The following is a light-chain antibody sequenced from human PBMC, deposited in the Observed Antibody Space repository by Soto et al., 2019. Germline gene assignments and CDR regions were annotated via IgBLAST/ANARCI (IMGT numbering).Light chain of an antibody. CDR3: QQSYSTPSIP. Sequence: MNHSLDTLSVPQGEIATLSCRVSQSLRSSLAWCQQKPGQAPRLLIYGASTRATGIPARFSGSGSGTDFTLTISSLQPEDFATYYCQQSYSTPSIPFGQGTLLEIK. CDR2: GAS. J-gene: IGKJ5*01. V-gene: IGKV3-15*01. CDR1: QSLRSS.